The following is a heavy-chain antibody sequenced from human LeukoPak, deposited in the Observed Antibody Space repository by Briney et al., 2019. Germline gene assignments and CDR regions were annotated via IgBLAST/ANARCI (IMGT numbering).Heavy chain of an antibody. CDR3: ARPHDSGDASGWFFDL. J-gene: IGHJ2*01. V-gene: IGHV3-30-3*01. CDR2: ISYDGGNNK. Sequence: GGSLRLSCAASGFTFSSYAMHWVRQAPGKGLEWVAVISYDGGNNKIYADSVKGRFTISRDNSKNSLSLQMNSLRPEDTAVYYCARPHDSGDASGWFFDLWGRGTLVTVSP. D-gene: IGHD4-17*01. CDR1: GFTFSSYA.